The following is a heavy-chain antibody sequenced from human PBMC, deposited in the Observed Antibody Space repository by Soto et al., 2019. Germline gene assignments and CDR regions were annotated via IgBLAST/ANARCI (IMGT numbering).Heavy chain of an antibody. J-gene: IGHJ4*02. CDR1: GFAFNTFP. CDR3: AKVPDY. V-gene: IGHV3-23*01. CDR2: INENGETT. Sequence: GGSLRLSCAASGFAFNTFPMTWVRQAPGKGLEWVSTINENGETTHYADFVKGRFTISRDNSKNTLYLQMNSLRAEDTALYYCAKVPDYWGQGTLVTVSS.